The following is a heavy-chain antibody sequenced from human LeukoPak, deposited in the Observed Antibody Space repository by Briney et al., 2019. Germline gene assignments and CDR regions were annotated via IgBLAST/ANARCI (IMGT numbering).Heavy chain of an antibody. V-gene: IGHV4-59*08. CDR1: GGSFSDYY. Sequence: PSETLSLTCAVQGGSFSDYYWSWIRQPPGKGLEWIGYIYYSGSTNYNPSLKSRVTISVDTSKNQFSLKLSSVTAADTAVYYCARHSGYGSGSFNWFDPWGQGTLVTVSS. CDR3: ARHSGYGSGSFNWFDP. J-gene: IGHJ5*02. D-gene: IGHD3-10*01. CDR2: IYYSGST.